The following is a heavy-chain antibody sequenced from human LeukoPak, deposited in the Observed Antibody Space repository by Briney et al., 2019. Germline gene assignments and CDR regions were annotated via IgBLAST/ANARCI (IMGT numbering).Heavy chain of an antibody. J-gene: IGHJ5*02. D-gene: IGHD3-3*01. V-gene: IGHV4-59*11. CDR2: IYYSGST. CDR1: GGSISSHY. CDR3: AARRAFGVTPSWFDP. Sequence: SETLPLTCTVSGGSISSHYWSWIRQPPGKGLEWIGYIYYSGSTNYNPSLKSRVTISVDTSKNQFSLKLSSVTAADTAVYYCAARRAFGVTPSWFDPWGQGTLVTVSS.